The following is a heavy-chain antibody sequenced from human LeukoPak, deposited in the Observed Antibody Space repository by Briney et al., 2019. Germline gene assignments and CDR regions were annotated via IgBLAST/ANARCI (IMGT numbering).Heavy chain of an antibody. CDR2: IKQDGSEK. D-gene: IGHD3-22*01. Sequence: PGGSLRLSCAASGFTFSSYWMSWVRQAPGKGLEWVANIKQDGSEKYYVDSVKGRFTISRDNAKNSLYLQMNSLRAEDTAVYYCARDLREEIIDSSGYDYWGQGTLVTVSS. V-gene: IGHV3-7*01. J-gene: IGHJ4*02. CDR1: GFTFSSYW. CDR3: ARDLREEIIDSSGYDY.